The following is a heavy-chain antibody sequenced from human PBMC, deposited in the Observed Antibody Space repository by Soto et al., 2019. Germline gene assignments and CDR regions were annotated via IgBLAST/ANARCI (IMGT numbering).Heavy chain of an antibody. CDR1: GGSFSGYY. CDR2: INHSGST. CDR3: ARALTGRIFGVVITPDYYYYGMDV. J-gene: IGHJ6*02. Sequence: SETLSLTCAVYGGSFSGYYWSWIRQPPGKGLEWIGEINHSGSTNYNPSLKSRVTISVDTSKNQFSLKLSSVTAADTAVYYCARALTGRIFGVVITPDYYYYGMDVWGQGTTVTVSS. D-gene: IGHD3-3*01. V-gene: IGHV4-34*01.